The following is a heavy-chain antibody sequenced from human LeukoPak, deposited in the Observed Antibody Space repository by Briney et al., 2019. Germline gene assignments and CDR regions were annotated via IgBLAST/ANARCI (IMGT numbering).Heavy chain of an antibody. CDR3: ASAPYSSSSSSPP. Sequence: GGSPRLSCAASGFTFSSYSMNWVRQAPGKGLEWVSYISSSSSTIYYADSVKGRFTISRDSAKNSLYLQMNSLRAEDTAVYYCASAPYSSSSSSPPWGQGTLVTVSS. CDR1: GFTFSSYS. V-gene: IGHV3-48*01. D-gene: IGHD6-6*01. CDR2: ISSSSSTI. J-gene: IGHJ5*02.